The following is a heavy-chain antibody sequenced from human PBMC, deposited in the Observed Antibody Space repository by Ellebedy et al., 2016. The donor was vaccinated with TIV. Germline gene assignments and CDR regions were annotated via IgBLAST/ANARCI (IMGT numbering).Heavy chain of an antibody. D-gene: IGHD3-16*02. CDR2: IKGDGSVK. Sequence: GGSLRLXCVASGFTFSDFWMTWVRQAPGKGLEWVASIKGDGSVKYFVDAVKGRFTISRDNAKKSVFLQMNSLRGEDTAVYYCATHYRDYWGQGTLVTVSS. V-gene: IGHV3-7*01. CDR1: GFTFSDFW. J-gene: IGHJ4*02. CDR3: ATHYRDY.